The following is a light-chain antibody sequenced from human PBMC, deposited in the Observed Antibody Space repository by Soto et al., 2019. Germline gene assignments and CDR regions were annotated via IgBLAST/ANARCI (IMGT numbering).Light chain of an antibody. CDR2: EVS. V-gene: IGLV2-14*01. J-gene: IGLJ2*01. Sequence: QSVLTQPASVSGSPGQSITISCTRTSSDVGGYNYVSWYQQHPGKAPKLIIYEVSNRPSGISNRFSGSKSGNTASLTISGLQAEDEADYYCSSYTSSSTRVVGGGTKLTVL. CDR1: SSDVGGYNY. CDR3: SSYTSSSTRV.